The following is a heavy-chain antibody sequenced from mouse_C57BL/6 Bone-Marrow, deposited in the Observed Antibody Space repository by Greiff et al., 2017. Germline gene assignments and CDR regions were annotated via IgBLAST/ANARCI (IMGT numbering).Heavy chain of an antibody. J-gene: IGHJ2*01. CDR2: IYPGSGST. D-gene: IGHD1-1*01. CDR1: GYTFTSYW. CDR3: AGGDTTVVDYFDY. Sequence: VQLQQPGAELVKPGASVKMSCKASGYTFTSYWITWVKQRPGQGLEWIGDIYPGSGSTNYNEKFKSKATLTVDTSSSTAYMQLSSLTSEDSAVYYCAGGDTTVVDYFDYWGQGTTLTVSS. V-gene: IGHV1-55*01.